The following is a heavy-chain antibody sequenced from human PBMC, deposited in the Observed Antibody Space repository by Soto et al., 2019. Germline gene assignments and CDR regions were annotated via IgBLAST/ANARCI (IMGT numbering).Heavy chain of an antibody. CDR3: ASDFLGRDRSAYVY. D-gene: IGHD3-22*01. V-gene: IGHV1-69*13. CDR2: IIPIFGTA. CDR1: GGTFNNYA. Sequence: SVKVSCKASGGTFNNYAFSWVRQAPGQGLEWLGGIIPIFGTADYAQKFQGRVTITADEPTSTVHMELSSLRSDDTAVYYCASDFLGRDRSAYVYWGQGTPVTVSS. J-gene: IGHJ4*02.